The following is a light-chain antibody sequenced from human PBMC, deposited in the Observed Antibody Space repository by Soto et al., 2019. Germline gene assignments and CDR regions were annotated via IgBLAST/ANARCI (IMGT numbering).Light chain of an antibody. CDR2: GVS. CDR1: QSVSSN. V-gene: IGKV3-15*01. J-gene: IGKJ2*01. Sequence: EIVMTQSPANLSVSPGERATLSCRASQSVSSNLAWYQQKPGQGPRLLIYGVSTRATGIPARFSGSGPGTEFTLTISSLQSEDFAVYYCQQYNKWPPYTFGQGTKVEIK. CDR3: QQYNKWPPYT.